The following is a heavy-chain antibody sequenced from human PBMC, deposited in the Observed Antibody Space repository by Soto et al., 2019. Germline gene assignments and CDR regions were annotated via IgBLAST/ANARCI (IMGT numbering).Heavy chain of an antibody. J-gene: IGHJ4*02. D-gene: IGHD6-6*01. CDR2: IYNSGST. Sequence: ETLSLTCTVSGDSISSYYWSWIRQPPGKGLEWIGYIYNSGSTNYNPSLESRVTISVDTSKSQFSLKLNSVTPADTAVYYCATMSIAASLDFWGQGTLVTVSS. V-gene: IGHV4-59*01. CDR1: GDSISSYY. CDR3: ATMSIAASLDF.